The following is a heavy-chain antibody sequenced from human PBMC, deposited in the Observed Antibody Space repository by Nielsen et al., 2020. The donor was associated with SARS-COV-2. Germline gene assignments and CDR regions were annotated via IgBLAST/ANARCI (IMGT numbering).Heavy chain of an antibody. D-gene: IGHD4-11*01. CDR2: INPNSGGT. Sequence: ASVKVSCKASGGTFSSYAISWVRQAPAQGLEWMGLINPNSGGTNYAQKFQGWVTMTRDTSISTAYMELSRLRSDDTAVYYCARDLSQSRDGMDVWGQGTTVTVSS. CDR3: ARDLSQSRDGMDV. CDR1: GGTFSSYA. V-gene: IGHV1-2*04. J-gene: IGHJ6*02.